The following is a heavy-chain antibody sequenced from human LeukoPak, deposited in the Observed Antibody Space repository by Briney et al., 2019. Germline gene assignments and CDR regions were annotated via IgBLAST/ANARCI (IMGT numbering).Heavy chain of an antibody. V-gene: IGHV3-21*01. CDR1: GFTFSSYN. CDR2: ISGSSSYI. D-gene: IGHD4-17*01. Sequence: GGSLRLSCAASGFTFSSYNMNWVRQAPGKGLEWVSSISGSSSYIYYADSVKGRFTISRDNAKNSLYLQMNSLRAEDTAVYYCARSYGEHFDYWGQGTLVTVSS. J-gene: IGHJ4*02. CDR3: ARSYGEHFDY.